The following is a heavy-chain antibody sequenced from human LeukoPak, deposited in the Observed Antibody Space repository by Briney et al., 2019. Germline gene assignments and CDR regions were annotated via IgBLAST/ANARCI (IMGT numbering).Heavy chain of an antibody. J-gene: IGHJ6*02. CDR1: GFTVSSNY. CDR3: ARDQAGPPLYYGMDV. V-gene: IGHV3-66*01. D-gene: IGHD6-19*01. Sequence: PGGSLRLSCAASGFTVSSNYMSWVRQAPGKGLEWVSVIYSGGRTYYEDSVKDRFTISRDNSKNTLYLQMSSLRAEDTAVYYCARDQAGPPLYYGMDVWGQGTTVTVSS. CDR2: IYSGGRT.